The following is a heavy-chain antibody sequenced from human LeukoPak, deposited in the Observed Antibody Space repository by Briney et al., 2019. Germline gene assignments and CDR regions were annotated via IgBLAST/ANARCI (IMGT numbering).Heavy chain of an antibody. CDR3: ARLQYCSGTSCYWFDP. J-gene: IGHJ5*02. CDR1: GGSISSGLYS. CDR2: IYHTGST. D-gene: IGHD2-2*01. Sequence: SETLSLTCDVSGGSISSGLYSWSWIRQPLGKGLEWVGYIYHTGSTYYNPSLKSRVTISVDTSKNQFSLRLSSVTAADTAVYYCARLQYCSGTSCYWFDPWGQGTLVTVSS. V-gene: IGHV4-30-2*01.